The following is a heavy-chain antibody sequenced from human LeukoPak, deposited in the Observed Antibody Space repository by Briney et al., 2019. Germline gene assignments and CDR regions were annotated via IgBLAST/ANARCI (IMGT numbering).Heavy chain of an antibody. CDR1: GGSISSYY. CDR3: ARGRRASSSWYGLVWFDP. D-gene: IGHD6-13*01. Sequence: PSETLSLTCTVSGGSISSYYWSWIRQPPGKGLEWIGYIYYSGSTNYNPSLKSRVTISVDTSKNQFSLKLSSVTAADTAVYYCARGRRASSSWYGLVWFDPWGQGTLVTVSS. J-gene: IGHJ5*02. CDR2: IYYSGST. V-gene: IGHV4-59*12.